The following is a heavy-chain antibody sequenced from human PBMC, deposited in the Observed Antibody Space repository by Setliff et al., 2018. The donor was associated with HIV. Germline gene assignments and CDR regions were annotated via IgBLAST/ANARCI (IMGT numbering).Heavy chain of an antibody. D-gene: IGHD3-3*01. V-gene: IGHV3-48*01. CDR3: ARVFQSYFFDF. CDR1: GFTFSDYS. Sequence: PGGSLRLSCAASGFTFSDYSMSWVRQAPGKGLEWVSYISSSSSTIYYADSVKGRFTISRDKSKNTLYLQMNSLRTEDTAVYYCARVFQSYFFDFWGQGTLVTVS. CDR2: ISSSSSTI. J-gene: IGHJ4*02.